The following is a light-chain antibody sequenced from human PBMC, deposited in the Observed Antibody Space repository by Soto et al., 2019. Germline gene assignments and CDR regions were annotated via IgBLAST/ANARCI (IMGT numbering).Light chain of an antibody. J-gene: IGKJ1*01. V-gene: IGKV3D-15*01. Sequence: EIVLTQSPGTLSLSPGERATLSCRASQSVSSRSLAWYQQKPGQAPRLLISDASNRAADIPDRFSGSGSGTEFSLTINSLQSEDFAVYYCQEYNTWPWTFGQGTKVDIK. CDR1: QSVSSRS. CDR2: DAS. CDR3: QEYNTWPWT.